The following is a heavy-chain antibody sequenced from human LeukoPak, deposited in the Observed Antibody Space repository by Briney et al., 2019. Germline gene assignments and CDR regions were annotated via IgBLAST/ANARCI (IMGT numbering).Heavy chain of an antibody. CDR3: ARDRGLRATAGTRIDF. D-gene: IGHD6-13*01. Sequence: ASVKVSCKASGYTFNSYAITWVRQAPGQGLEWMGWISTYNGITSYAQKLQGRVTMATDTSSTTAYMELRSLRSDDTALYYCARDRGLRATAGTRIDFWGQGTLVTVSS. J-gene: IGHJ4*02. CDR1: GYTFNSYA. CDR2: ISTYNGIT. V-gene: IGHV1-18*01.